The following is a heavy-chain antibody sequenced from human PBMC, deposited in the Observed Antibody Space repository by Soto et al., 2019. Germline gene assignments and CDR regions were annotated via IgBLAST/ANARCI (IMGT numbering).Heavy chain of an antibody. V-gene: IGHV4-34*01. J-gene: IGHJ6*02. D-gene: IGHD2-15*01. CDR2: INHSGST. CDR1: GGSFSGYY. CDR3: ARTPRNIVVVVAATYYYYGMDV. Sequence: TSETLSLTCAVYGGSFSGYYWSWIRQPPGKGLEWIGEINHSGSTNYNPSLKSRVTISVDTSKNQFSLKLSSVTAADTAVYYCARTPRNIVVVVAATYYYYGMDVWGQGTTVTVSS.